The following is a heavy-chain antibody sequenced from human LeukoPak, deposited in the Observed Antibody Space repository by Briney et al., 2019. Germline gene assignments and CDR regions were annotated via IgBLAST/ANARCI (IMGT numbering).Heavy chain of an antibody. J-gene: IGHJ6*03. CDR2: INHSGST. D-gene: IGHD5-18*01. V-gene: IGHV4-34*01. Sequence: SETLSLTCAVYGGSFSGYYWSWSRQPPGKGLEWVGEINHSGSTNYNPSLKSRVTISVDTSKNQFSLKLSSVTAADTAVYYCARRLGYSYGFYYYYYMDVWGKGTTVTISS. CDR3: ARRLGYSYGFYYYYYMDV. CDR1: GGSFSGYY.